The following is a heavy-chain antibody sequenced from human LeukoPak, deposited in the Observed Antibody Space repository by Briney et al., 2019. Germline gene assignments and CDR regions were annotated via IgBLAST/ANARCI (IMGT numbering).Heavy chain of an antibody. Sequence: GRSLRLSCAASGFTFDDYAMHWVRQAPGKGLEWVSGISWNSGSIGYADSVKGRFTISRDNAKNSLYLQMNSLRAEDTALYYCAKSSHSSSWYYFDYWGQGTLVTVSS. V-gene: IGHV3-9*01. CDR2: ISWNSGSI. J-gene: IGHJ4*02. CDR1: GFTFDDYA. CDR3: AKSSHSSSWYYFDY. D-gene: IGHD6-13*01.